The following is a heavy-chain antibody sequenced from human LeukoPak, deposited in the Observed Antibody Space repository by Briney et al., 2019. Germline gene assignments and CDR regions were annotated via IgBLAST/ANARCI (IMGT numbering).Heavy chain of an antibody. V-gene: IGHV4-38-2*02. D-gene: IGHD1-7*01. CDR3: ATDKTGTPLNWFDH. CDR1: GYSISSGYY. Sequence: PSETLSLTCTVSGYSISSGYYWGWSRQPPGKGREWIGSIYHSGSTYYNPSLKSRVTISVDTSKNQFSLKLSSVTAADTAVYYCATDKTGTPLNWFDHWGQGTLVTVSS. CDR2: IYHSGST. J-gene: IGHJ5*02.